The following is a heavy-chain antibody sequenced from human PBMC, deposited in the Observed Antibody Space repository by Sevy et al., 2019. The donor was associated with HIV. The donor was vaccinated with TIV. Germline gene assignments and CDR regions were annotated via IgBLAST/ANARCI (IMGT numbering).Heavy chain of an antibody. D-gene: IGHD2-8*01. CDR1: GFDFSIYS. J-gene: IGHJ4*02. Sequence: GGSLRLSCAASGFDFSIYSMSWVRQAPGKGLEWVSTLSFGCGKINYANSVKGRFTISRDNSNRSVYLQMNNMRVEDTAVYYCAREGCTKPHDYWGQGTLVTVSS. CDR2: LSFGCGKI. V-gene: IGHV3-23*01. CDR3: AREGCTKPHDY.